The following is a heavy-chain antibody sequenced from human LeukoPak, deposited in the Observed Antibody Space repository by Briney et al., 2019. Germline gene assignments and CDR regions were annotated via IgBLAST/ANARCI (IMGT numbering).Heavy chain of an antibody. J-gene: IGHJ4*02. CDR3: ATAITMVRGDHFDY. V-gene: IGHV4-59*11. CDR2: VSNSGSP. D-gene: IGHD3-10*01. CDR1: GGSISSHW. Sequence: SETLSLTCTVSGGSISSHWWAWIRQPPGKRLQSIGYVSNSGSPHYNPSLKSRVTMSVDTSKNQFSLNLTSVTAADTAVYYCATAITMVRGDHFDYWGQGTLVTVSS.